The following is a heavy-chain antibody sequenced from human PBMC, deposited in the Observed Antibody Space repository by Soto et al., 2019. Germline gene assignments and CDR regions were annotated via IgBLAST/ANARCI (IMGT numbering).Heavy chain of an antibody. Sequence: SETLSLTCTVSGCSISSGGYYWSWILQHPGKGLEWIGYIYYSGSTYYNPSLKSRVTISVDTSKNQFSLKLSSVTAADTAVYYCARDIVLVPAAMLVTSGMVFWGQGTTVTVSS. V-gene: IGHV4-31*03. J-gene: IGHJ6*01. CDR1: GCSISSGGYY. D-gene: IGHD2-2*01. CDR2: IYYSGST. CDR3: ARDIVLVPAAMLVTSGMVF.